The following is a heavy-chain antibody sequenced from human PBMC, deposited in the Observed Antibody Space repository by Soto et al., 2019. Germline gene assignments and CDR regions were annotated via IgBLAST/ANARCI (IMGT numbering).Heavy chain of an antibody. CDR2: IRSKANSYAT. V-gene: IGHV3-73*01. CDR3: TTFLVDVSSSSWYYFDY. D-gene: IGHD6-13*01. CDR1: GFTFSGSA. J-gene: IGHJ4*02. Sequence: GGSLRLSCAASGFTFSGSAMHWVRQASGKGLEWVGRIRSKANSYATAYAASVKGRFTISRDDSKNTAYLQMNSLKTEDTAVYYCTTFLVDVSSSSWYYFDYWGQGTLVTVSS.